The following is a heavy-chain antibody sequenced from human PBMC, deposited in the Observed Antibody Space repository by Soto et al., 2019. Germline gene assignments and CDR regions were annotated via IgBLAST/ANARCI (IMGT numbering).Heavy chain of an antibody. CDR2: IYHSGST. CDR3: ARGYDILTGYSNWFDP. D-gene: IGHD3-9*01. Sequence: SETLSLTCAFSGGSIRSSNWWSWVRQPPGKGLEWIGEIYHSGSTNYNPSLKSRVTISVDKSKNQFSLKLSSVTAADTAVYYCARGYDILTGYSNWFDPWGQGTLVTVSS. CDR1: GGSIRSSNW. V-gene: IGHV4-4*02. J-gene: IGHJ5*02.